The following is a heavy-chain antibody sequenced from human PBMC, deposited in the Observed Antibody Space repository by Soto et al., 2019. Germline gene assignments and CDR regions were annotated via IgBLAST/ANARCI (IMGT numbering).Heavy chain of an antibody. Sequence: EVQLVESGGGLVQPGGSLKLSCAASGFTFSGSAMHWVRQASGKGLEWVGRIRSKANSYATTYAASVKGRFTISRDDSKNTAYLQMNCLKTEDTAVYYCTRWDAAADLFDPWGQGTLVTVSS. CDR1: GFTFSGSA. J-gene: IGHJ5*02. CDR3: TRWDAAADLFDP. CDR2: IRSKANSYAT. V-gene: IGHV3-73*01. D-gene: IGHD6-13*01.